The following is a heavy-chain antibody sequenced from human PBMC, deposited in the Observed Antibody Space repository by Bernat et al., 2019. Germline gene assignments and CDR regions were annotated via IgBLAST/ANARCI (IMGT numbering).Heavy chain of an antibody. J-gene: IGHJ4*02. CDR1: GYTFTSYD. D-gene: IGHD6-13*01. CDR2: MNPNSGNK. V-gene: IGHV1-8*01. CDR3: ARGRVSVRPPKYSSSWYGLVY. Sequence: QVQLVQSGAEVKKPGASVKVSCKASGYTFTSYDINWVRQATGQGLEWMGWMNPNSGNKGYAQKFQGRFTMTMNTSISTAYMELSSLRSEDTAVYYCARGRVSVRPPKYSSSWYGLVYWGQGTLVTVSS.